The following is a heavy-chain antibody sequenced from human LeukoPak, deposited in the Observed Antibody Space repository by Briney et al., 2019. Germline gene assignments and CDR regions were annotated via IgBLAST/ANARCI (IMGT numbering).Heavy chain of an antibody. CDR3: ARWGPPLTVTQAEPYFYYGMDV. Sequence: GGSLRLSGAASGVTFSSYGMHWVRQAPGKGLEWVAVIWYDGSNKYDADSVKGRFTISRDNSKNTLYLQMNRLRPEDTAVYYCARWGPPLTVTQAEPYFYYGMDVWGQGTTVTVSS. D-gene: IGHD4-17*01. J-gene: IGHJ6*02. V-gene: IGHV3-33*01. CDR2: IWYDGSNK. CDR1: GVTFSSYG.